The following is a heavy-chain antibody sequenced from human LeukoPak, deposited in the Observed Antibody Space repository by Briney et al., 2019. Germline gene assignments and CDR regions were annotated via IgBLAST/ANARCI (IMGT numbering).Heavy chain of an antibody. V-gene: IGHV4-59*05. J-gene: IGHJ4*02. D-gene: IGHD2-15*01. CDR2: IYYSGST. CDR1: GGSISDSY. CDR3: ARLRSLGRFDY. Sequence: SETLSLTCTVSGGSISDSYWSWIRQPPGKGLEWIGSIYYSGSTYYNPSLKSRVTISVDTSKNQFSLKLSSVTAADTAVYYCARLRSLGRFDYWGQGTLVTVSS.